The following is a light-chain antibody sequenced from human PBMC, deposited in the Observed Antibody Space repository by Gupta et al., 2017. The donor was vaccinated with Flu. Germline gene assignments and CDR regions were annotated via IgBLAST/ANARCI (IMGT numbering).Light chain of an antibody. J-gene: IGKJ1*01. CDR3: MQALQTPRT. CDR1: QSLLHGSNGYYY. CDR2: LDS. V-gene: IGKV2-28*01. Sequence: DIVMTQSPLFLSVTPGEAASISCRSSQSLLHGSNGYYYLDWYLQKPGQSPQRLIYLDSSRASGVSGSFSGSGSDTDFTLQISRVGADDVGVYYCMQALQTPRTFGQGTKVDI.